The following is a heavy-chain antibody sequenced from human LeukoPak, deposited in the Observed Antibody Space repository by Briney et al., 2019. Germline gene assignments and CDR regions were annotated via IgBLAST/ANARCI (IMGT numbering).Heavy chain of an antibody. V-gene: IGHV5-51*01. CDR2: IYPGDSDT. CDR3: ARLSDYDSSGYLH. D-gene: IGHD3-22*01. J-gene: IGHJ4*02. CDR1: GYSFTSYW. Sequence: GESLKISCKSSGYSFTSYWIGWVRQMPGKGLEWMGIIYPGDSDTRYSPSFQGQVTISADRSISTAYLQWSSLKASDTAMYYCARLSDYDSSGYLHWGQGTLVTVSS.